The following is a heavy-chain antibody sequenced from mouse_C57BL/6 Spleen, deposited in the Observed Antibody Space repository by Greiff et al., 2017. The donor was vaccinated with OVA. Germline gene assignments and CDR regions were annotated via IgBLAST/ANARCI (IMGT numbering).Heavy chain of an antibody. Sequence: EVQGVESGAELVRPGASVKLSCTASGFNIKDDYMHWVKQRPEQGLEWIGWIDPENGDTEYASKFQGKATITADTSSNTAYLQLSSLTSEDTAVYYCTTSSYGAMDYWGQGTSVTVSS. CDR2: IDPENGDT. D-gene: IGHD1-1*01. CDR3: TTSSYGAMDY. J-gene: IGHJ4*01. V-gene: IGHV14-4*01. CDR1: GFNIKDDY.